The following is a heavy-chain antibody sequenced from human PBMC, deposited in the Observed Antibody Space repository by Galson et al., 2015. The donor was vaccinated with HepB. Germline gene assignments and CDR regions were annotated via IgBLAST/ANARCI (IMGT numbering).Heavy chain of an antibody. V-gene: IGHV3-11*01. CDR2: ISSSGSTI. CDR1: GFTFSDYY. J-gene: IGHJ6*03. Sequence: SLRLSCAASGFTFSDYYMSWIRQAPGKGLEWVSYISSSGSTIYYADSVKGRFTISRDNAKNSLYLQMNSLRAEDTAVYYCARDVPTCSGGSCYLSNYYYYYMDVWGKGTTVTVSS. D-gene: IGHD2-15*01. CDR3: ARDVPTCSGGSCYLSNYYYYYMDV.